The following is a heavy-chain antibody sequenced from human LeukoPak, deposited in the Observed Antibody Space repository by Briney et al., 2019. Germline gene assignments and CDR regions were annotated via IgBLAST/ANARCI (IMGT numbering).Heavy chain of an antibody. CDR2: IYHSGST. Sequence: PSETLSLTCTVSGYSISSGYYWGWIRQPPGKGLEWIGSIYHSGSTYYNPSLKSRVTISRDTSKNQFSLKLSSVTAADTAVYYCARVGDIADFDYWGQGTLVTVSS. V-gene: IGHV4-38-2*02. J-gene: IGHJ4*02. D-gene: IGHD3-10*01. CDR3: ARVGDIADFDY. CDR1: GYSISSGYY.